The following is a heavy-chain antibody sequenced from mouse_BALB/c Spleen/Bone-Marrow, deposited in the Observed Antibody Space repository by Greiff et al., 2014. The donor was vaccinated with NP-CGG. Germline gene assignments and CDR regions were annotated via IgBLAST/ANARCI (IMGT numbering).Heavy chain of an antibody. J-gene: IGHJ2*01. CDR1: GFTFSSYG. Sequence: VQLKDSGGDLVKPGGSLKLSCAASGFTFSSYGMSWVRQTPDKRLEWVATISSGGSYTYYPDSVKGRFTISRDNAKNTLYLQMSSLKSEDTAMYYCARPTTVVATGGSFDYWGQGTTLTVSS. CDR2: ISSGGSYT. V-gene: IGHV5-6*01. D-gene: IGHD1-1*01. CDR3: ARPTTVVATGGSFDY.